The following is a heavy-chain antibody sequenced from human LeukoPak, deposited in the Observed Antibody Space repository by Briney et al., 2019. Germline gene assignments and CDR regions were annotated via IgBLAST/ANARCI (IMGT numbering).Heavy chain of an antibody. Sequence: GGSLRLSCAASGFTFSSYEMNWVRQAPGKGLEWVSYISSSSSMINYADSVKGRFTISRDNAKNSLYLQMNSLRAEDTAVYYCARESDHSVSQVDFDLWGQGTMVTVSS. J-gene: IGHJ3*01. D-gene: IGHD1-14*01. CDR1: GFTFSSYE. V-gene: IGHV3-48*03. CDR2: ISSSSSMI. CDR3: ARESDHSVSQVDFDL.